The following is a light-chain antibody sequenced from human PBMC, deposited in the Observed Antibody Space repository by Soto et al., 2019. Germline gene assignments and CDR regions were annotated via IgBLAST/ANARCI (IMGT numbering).Light chain of an antibody. CDR2: DDS. CDR3: QVWDSRSDHVV. J-gene: IGLJ2*01. CDR1: NIGSKS. V-gene: IGLV3-21*02. Sequence: SYELTQPPSVSVAPGQTAGIICGGNNIGSKSVHGYQQKPGQAPVLVVYDDSDRPSGIPERFSGSSSGDTATLTISRVEAGDEADYYCQVWDSRSDHVVFGGGTKVTVL.